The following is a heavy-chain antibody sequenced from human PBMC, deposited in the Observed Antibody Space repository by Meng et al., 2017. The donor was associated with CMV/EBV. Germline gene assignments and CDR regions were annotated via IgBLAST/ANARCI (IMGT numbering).Heavy chain of an antibody. D-gene: IGHD3-3*01. J-gene: IGHJ5*02. CDR3: AREAFYDFWST. CDR1: GGSFSGYY. Sequence: GSLRLSCAVYGGSFSGYYWSWIRQPPGKGLEWIGEINHSGSTNYNPSLKSRVTISVDTSKNQFSLKLSSVTAADTAVYYCAREAFYDFWSTWGQGTLVTVSS. CDR2: INHSGST. V-gene: IGHV4-34*01.